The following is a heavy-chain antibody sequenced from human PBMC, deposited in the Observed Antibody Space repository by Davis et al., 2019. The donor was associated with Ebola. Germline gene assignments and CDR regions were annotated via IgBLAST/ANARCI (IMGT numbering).Heavy chain of an antibody. J-gene: IGHJ6*03. V-gene: IGHV3-30*02. CDR3: AKDWGQLVLGDYMDV. Sequence: GESLKISCAASGFTFSSYGMHWVRQAPGKGLEWVAFIRYDGSNKYYADSVKGRFTISRDNSKNTLYLQMNSLRAEDTAVYYCAKDWGQLVLGDYMDVWGKGTTVTVSS. CDR2: IRYDGSNK. CDR1: GFTFSSYG. D-gene: IGHD6-13*01.